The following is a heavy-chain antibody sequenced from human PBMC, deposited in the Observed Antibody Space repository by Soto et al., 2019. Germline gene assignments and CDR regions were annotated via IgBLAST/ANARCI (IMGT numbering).Heavy chain of an antibody. Sequence: QVQLVQSGAEVKTPGSSVKVSCKASGGTFSKYAISWVRQAPGQGLEWMGMNIPLFRSTKYAQKFKGRVTINGDEATTTAYMELSSLTSEATAFYYCARDNDYGDYKFDSWGQGTLVTVSS. J-gene: IGHJ4*02. V-gene: IGHV1-69*18. CDR2: NIPLFRST. D-gene: IGHD4-17*01. CDR3: ARDNDYGDYKFDS. CDR1: GGTFSKYA.